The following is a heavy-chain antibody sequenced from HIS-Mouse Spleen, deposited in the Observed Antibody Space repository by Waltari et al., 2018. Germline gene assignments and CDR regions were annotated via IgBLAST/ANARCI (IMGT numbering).Heavy chain of an antibody. J-gene: IGHJ2*01. D-gene: IGHD6-13*01. CDR1: GGSISSSSYY. V-gene: IGHV4-39*07. CDR3: AREIPYSSSWYDWYFDL. Sequence: QLQLQESGPGLVKPSETLSLTCTVSGGSISSSSYYWGWIRQPPGKGLEWIGGIYYSWSTYYNPSLKSRVTISGDTSKNQFSLKLSSVTAADTAVYYCAREIPYSSSWYDWYFDLWGRGTLVTVSS. CDR2: IYYSWST.